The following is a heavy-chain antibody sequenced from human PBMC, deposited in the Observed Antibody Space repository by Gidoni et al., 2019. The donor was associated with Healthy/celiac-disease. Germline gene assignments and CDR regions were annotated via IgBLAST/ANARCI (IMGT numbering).Heavy chain of an antibody. CDR3: AREGGYSGYDYGNFDY. CDR2: IYYSGST. J-gene: IGHJ4*02. V-gene: IGHV4-30-4*01. D-gene: IGHD5-12*01. Sequence: QVQLQESGPGLVKPSQTLSLTCAVSGGSISSAGYYWSWIRQPPGKGLEWIGYIYYSGSTYYNPSLKSRVTISVDTSKNQFSLKLSSVTAADTAVYYCAREGGYSGYDYGNFDYWGQGTLVTVSS. CDR1: GGSISSAGYY.